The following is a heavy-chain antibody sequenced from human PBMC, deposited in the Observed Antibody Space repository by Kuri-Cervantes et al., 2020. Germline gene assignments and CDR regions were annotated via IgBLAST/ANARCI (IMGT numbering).Heavy chain of an antibody. CDR1: GGSFSGYY. CDR3: ARGSSGSYYMQYFHH. J-gene: IGHJ1*01. Sequence: SETLSLTCAVYGGSFSGYYWSWIRQPPGKGLEWIGEINHSGSTNYNPSLKSRITISVDTSKNQFSLKLSSVTAADTAVYYCARGSSGSYYMQYFHHWGQGTLVTVSS. V-gene: IGHV4-34*01. D-gene: IGHD1-26*01. CDR2: INHSGST.